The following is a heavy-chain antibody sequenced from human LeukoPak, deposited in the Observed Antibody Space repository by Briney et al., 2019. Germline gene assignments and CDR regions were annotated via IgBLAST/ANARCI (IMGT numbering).Heavy chain of an antibody. CDR2: IWYDGSNK. D-gene: IGHD6-19*01. Sequence: GRSLRLSCAASGFTFSNYGMHWVRQAPGKGLEWVSVIWYDGSNKYYADSVKGRFTISRDNSKNTLYLQMNSLRVEDTAIYYRARDKGVGGWSIDYWGQGTLVTVSS. CDR3: ARDKGVGGWSIDY. V-gene: IGHV3-33*01. J-gene: IGHJ4*02. CDR1: GFTFSNYG.